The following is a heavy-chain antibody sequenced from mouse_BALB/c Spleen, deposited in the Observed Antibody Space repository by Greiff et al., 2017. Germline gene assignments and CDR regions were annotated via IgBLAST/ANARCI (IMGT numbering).Heavy chain of an antibody. CDR3: ARGVLSYYFDY. V-gene: IGHV2-3*01. D-gene: IGHD6-1*01. Sequence: VKLQESGPGLVAPSQSLSITCTVSGFSLTSYGVSWVRQPPGKGLEWLGVIWGDGSTNYHSALISRLSISKDNSKSQVFLKLNSLQTDDTAMYYCARGVLSYYFDYWGQGTTLTVSS. CDR1: GFSLTSYG. J-gene: IGHJ2*01. CDR2: IWGDGST.